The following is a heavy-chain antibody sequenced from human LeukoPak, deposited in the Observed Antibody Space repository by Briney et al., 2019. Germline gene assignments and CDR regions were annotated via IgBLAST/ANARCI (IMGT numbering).Heavy chain of an antibody. CDR1: GFSASDYY. CDR3: ARDRATTEDWVEFDP. J-gene: IGHJ5*02. D-gene: IGHD1-1*01. V-gene: IGHV3-66*03. Sequence: GGSLRLSCEVFGFSASDYYMSWVRQAPGKGLEWVSLIRGSGATFYADSVKGRFTISRDNSKNMVFLQMNRLRVEDTAVYFCARDRATTEDWVEFDPWGQGTLVTVSS. CDR2: IRGSGAT.